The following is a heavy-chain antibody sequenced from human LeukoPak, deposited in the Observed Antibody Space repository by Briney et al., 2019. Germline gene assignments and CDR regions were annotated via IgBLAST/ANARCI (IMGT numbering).Heavy chain of an antibody. CDR3: ARPTPPGTTSWFDP. CDR2: ISAYNGNT. CDR1: GYTFTSYG. J-gene: IGHJ5*02. Sequence: ASVEVSCKASGYTFTSYGISWVRQAPGQGLEWMGWISAYNGNTNYAQKLQGRVTMTTDTSTSTAYMELRSLRSDDTAVYYCARPTPPGTTSWFDPWGQGTLVTVSS. D-gene: IGHD1-1*01. V-gene: IGHV1-18*01.